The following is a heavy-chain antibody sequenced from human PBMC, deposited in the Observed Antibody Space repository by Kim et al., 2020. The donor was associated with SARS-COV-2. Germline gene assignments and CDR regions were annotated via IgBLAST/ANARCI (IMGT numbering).Heavy chain of an antibody. D-gene: IGHD1-26*01. CDR3: AKDSLGATWFDP. J-gene: IGHJ5*02. Sequence: YNADSVKGRFTISRDNSKNSLYLQMNSLRTEDTALYYCAKDSLGATWFDPWGQGTLVTVSS. V-gene: IGHV3-43*01.